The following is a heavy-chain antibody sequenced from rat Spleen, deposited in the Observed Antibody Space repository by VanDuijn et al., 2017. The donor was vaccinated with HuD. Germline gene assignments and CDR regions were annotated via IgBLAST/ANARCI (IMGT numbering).Heavy chain of an antibody. J-gene: IGHJ3*01. CDR2: ISNGGSNS. CDR3: ARADSSYRMFAY. Sequence: EVQLVESGGGLVQPGRSLKLSCAASGFTFSDYNMAWVRQAPKKGLEWVATISNGGSNSYYGDSVKGRFTASRDNAKNTLYLQMDSLRSEDTATYYCARADSSYRMFAYWGQGTLVTVSS. V-gene: IGHV5-7*01. D-gene: IGHD1-2*01. CDR1: GFTFSDYN.